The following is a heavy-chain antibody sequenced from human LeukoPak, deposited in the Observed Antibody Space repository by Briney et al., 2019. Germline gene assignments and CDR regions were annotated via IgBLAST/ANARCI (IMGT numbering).Heavy chain of an antibody. D-gene: IGHD3-3*01. CDR1: GFSVGTDY. V-gene: IGHV3-53*01. Sequence: GGSLRLSCEVSGFSVGTDYMTWIRQAPGKWLVWVSVVHSGGATFYADSVKGRFTISRDTSKNTVSLEMTNLRAEDTGVYYCARGYDFWSGSSSGVFDVWGQGTMVIVSS. J-gene: IGHJ3*01. CDR2: VHSGGAT. CDR3: ARGYDFWSGSSSGVFDV.